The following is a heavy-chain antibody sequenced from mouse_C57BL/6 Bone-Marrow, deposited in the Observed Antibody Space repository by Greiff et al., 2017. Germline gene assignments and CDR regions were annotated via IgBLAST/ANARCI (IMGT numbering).Heavy chain of an antibody. CDR3: ARDAISSHWYFDV. CDR1: GFTFSDFY. CDR2: SRNKADDYTT. V-gene: IGHV7-1*01. Sequence: EVKLVESGGGLVQSGRSLRLSCATSGFTFSDFYMEWVRQAPGQGLEWIAASRNKADDYTTEYSASVKGRFIVSRDTSQSILYRQMNALRAEDTDIYYCARDAISSHWYFDVWGTGTTVTVSS. D-gene: IGHD1-1*01. J-gene: IGHJ1*03.